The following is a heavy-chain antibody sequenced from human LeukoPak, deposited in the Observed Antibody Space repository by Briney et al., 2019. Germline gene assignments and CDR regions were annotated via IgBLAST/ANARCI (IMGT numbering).Heavy chain of an antibody. CDR3: ARHREWLRLGTDYYMDV. CDR2: IRYDGNNK. V-gene: IGHV3-30*02. J-gene: IGHJ6*03. D-gene: IGHD5-12*01. Sequence: GGSLRLSCAASGFTFSSYGMHWVRQAPGKGLEWVAFIRYDGNNKYYADSVKGRFTISRDNSKNTLYLQMNSLRAEDTAIYYCARHREWLRLGTDYYMDVWGKGTTVTVSS. CDR1: GFTFSSYG.